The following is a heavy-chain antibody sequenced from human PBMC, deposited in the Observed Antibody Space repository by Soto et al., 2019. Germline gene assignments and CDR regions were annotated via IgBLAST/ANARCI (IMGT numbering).Heavy chain of an antibody. J-gene: IGHJ4*02. CDR3: AGGQVEAAQH. CDR1: GGSIRSGGFS. D-gene: IGHD2-15*01. Sequence: QLQLQESGSGLVKPSQTLSLTCAVSGGSIRSGGFSWSWILQPPGKGLEWIGYIYHSGSTYYNPSLKSRVTISVDRSKIQFSLKLSSVTAADTAVYYCAGGQVEAAQHWGQGTLVTVSS. V-gene: IGHV4-30-2*01. CDR2: IYHSGST.